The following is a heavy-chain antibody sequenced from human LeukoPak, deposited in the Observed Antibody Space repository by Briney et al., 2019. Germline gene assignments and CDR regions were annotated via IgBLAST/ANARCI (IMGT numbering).Heavy chain of an antibody. CDR1: GGSISLSYYY. J-gene: IGHJ6*03. V-gene: IGHV4-39*07. Sequence: PSETLSLTCSVSGGSISLSYYYWGWIRQPPGKALEWIGSVYYSGTTSYNPSLKSRVTISVDMSKNHFSLRLSSVTAADTAMYYCARDGYNANYYYYYMDVWGKGTTVTISS. D-gene: IGHD5-24*01. CDR3: ARDGYNANYYYYYMDV. CDR2: VYYSGTT.